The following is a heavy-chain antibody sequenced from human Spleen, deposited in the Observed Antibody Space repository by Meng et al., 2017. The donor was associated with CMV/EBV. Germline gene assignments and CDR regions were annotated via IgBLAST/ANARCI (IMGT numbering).Heavy chain of an antibody. V-gene: IGHV3-30-3*01. Sequence: GESLKISCAASAFTVSNYEMYWVRQAPGKGLEWVALISYDENNKYYADSVRDRITISRDNSKNTLYLQMSSLRGEDTAVYYCARGKSGNRDSPFDNWGQGTLVTVSS. CDR2: ISYDENNK. CDR1: AFTVSNYE. D-gene: IGHD4-23*01. J-gene: IGHJ4*02. CDR3: ARGKSGNRDSPFDN.